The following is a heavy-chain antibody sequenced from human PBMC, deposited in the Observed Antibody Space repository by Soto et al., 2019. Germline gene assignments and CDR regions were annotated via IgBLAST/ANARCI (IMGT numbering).Heavy chain of an antibody. CDR2: IYPGDSES. CDR1: GDTFYPYL. CDR3: ARPSASATRRTFDI. V-gene: IGHV5-51*01. J-gene: IGHJ3*02. Sequence: ESLKISCRSSGDTFYPYLIAWVRQMPGKGLEWMGIIYPGDSESTYSPSFQGQVTISADKSITTAYLQWSSLKASDTAMYYCARPSASATRRTFDIWGQGTMVTVSS. D-gene: IGHD1-1*01.